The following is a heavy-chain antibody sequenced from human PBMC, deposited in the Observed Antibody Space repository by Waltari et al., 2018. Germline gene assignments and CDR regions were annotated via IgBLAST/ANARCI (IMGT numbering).Heavy chain of an antibody. Sequence: QVQLQQWGAGLLKPSETLSLTCAVYGGSFSGYYWSWIRQPPGKGLEWVGEINHSGSTNYDRSLKSRVTISVDTSKNPCSLKRSSVTAADTAVYYCAGGRTSRFVEWPTVYYYYYMDVWGKGTTVTVSS. CDR1: GGSFSGYY. CDR2: INHSGST. D-gene: IGHD3-3*01. V-gene: IGHV4-34*01. CDR3: AGGRTSRFVEWPTVYYYYYMDV. J-gene: IGHJ6*03.